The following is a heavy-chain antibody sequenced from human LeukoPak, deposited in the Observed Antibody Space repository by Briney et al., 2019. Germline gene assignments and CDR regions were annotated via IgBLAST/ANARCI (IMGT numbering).Heavy chain of an antibody. CDR1: GFSFSSYA. V-gene: IGHV3-23*01. CDR3: AKGITGTTYYYYYMDV. J-gene: IGHJ6*03. Sequence: GGSLRLSCAASGFSFSSYAMSWVRQAPGKGLEWVSAISGRGGSTYYADSVKGWFTISRDNSKNTLYLQMNSLRAEDTAVYYCAKGITGTTYYYYYMDVWGKGTTVTVSS. D-gene: IGHD1-7*01. CDR2: ISGRGGST.